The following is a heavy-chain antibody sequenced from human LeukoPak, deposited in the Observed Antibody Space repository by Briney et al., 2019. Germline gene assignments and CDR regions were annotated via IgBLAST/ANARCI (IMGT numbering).Heavy chain of an antibody. J-gene: IGHJ4*02. V-gene: IGHV3-23*01. CDR3: AKDREDFGVVIPFDY. Sequence: PGGSLRLSCAASGFTFSSYAMSWVRQGPGKGLEWVSAISGSGGSTYYADSVKGRLTISRDNSKNTMYLQMNSLRAEDTAVYYCAKDREDFGVVIPFDYWGQGTLVTVSS. CDR1: GFTFSSYA. CDR2: ISGSGGST. D-gene: IGHD3-3*01.